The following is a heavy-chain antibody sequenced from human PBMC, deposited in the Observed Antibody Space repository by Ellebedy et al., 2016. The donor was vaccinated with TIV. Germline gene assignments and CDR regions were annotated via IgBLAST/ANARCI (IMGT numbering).Heavy chain of an antibody. CDR2: INPASGNS. Sequence: ASVKVSCKASGYTFTSYFLYWVRQAPGQGLERMGMINPASGNSNYAQKFQGRVAMTRDTSTNTVYMELSSLRSEDTAVYYFARGDNYYYDSSGYYYNYWGQGTLVTVSS. V-gene: IGHV1-46*01. CDR1: GYTFTSYF. D-gene: IGHD3-22*01. CDR3: ARGDNYYYDSSGYYYNY. J-gene: IGHJ4*02.